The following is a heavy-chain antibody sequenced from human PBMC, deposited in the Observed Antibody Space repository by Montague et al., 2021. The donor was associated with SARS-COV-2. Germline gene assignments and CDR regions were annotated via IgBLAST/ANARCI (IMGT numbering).Heavy chain of an antibody. V-gene: IGHV4-39*01. Sequence: SETLSLTCSVSGHAIKSNPYSWAWIRQPPGKGLEWVGRIYSALYSDAERWYNPPLTSRVTISVDTSKNQFSLNLTSVAATDTAVYYCARLVWKDYGGNDFDYWGQGTLVTVSS. J-gene: IGHJ4*02. D-gene: IGHD4-23*01. CDR2: IYSALYSDA. CDR1: GHAIKSNPYS. CDR3: ARLVWKDYGGNDFDY.